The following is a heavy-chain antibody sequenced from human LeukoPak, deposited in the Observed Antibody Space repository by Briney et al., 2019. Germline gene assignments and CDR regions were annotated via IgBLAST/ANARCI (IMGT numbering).Heavy chain of an antibody. CDR1: GGSFSGYY. V-gene: IGHV4-34*01. Sequence: SETLSLTCAVYGGSFSGYYWSWIRQPPGKGLEWIGEINHSGSTNYNPSLKSRVTISVDTSKDQFSLKLSSVTAADTAVYYCARGGDNSRRDNWFDPWGQGTLVTVSS. CDR3: ARGGDNSRRDNWFDP. J-gene: IGHJ5*02. CDR2: INHSGST. D-gene: IGHD1-14*01.